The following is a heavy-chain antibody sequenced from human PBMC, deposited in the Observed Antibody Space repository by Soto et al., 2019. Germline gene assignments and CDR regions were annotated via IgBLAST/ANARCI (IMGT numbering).Heavy chain of an antibody. D-gene: IGHD6-13*01. Sequence: SETLSLTCTVSGGSISSYYWSWIRQPPGKGLEWIGYIYYSGSTNYNPSLKSRVTISADTSKNQFSLKLSSVTAADTAVYYCARDRLDVVEYSSSWYAFDIWGQGTMVTVSS. J-gene: IGHJ3*02. V-gene: IGHV4-59*01. CDR3: ARDRLDVVEYSSSWYAFDI. CDR2: IYYSGST. CDR1: GGSISSYY.